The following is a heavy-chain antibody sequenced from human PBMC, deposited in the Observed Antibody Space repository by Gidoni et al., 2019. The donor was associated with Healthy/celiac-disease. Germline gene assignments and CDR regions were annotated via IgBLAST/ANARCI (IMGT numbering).Heavy chain of an antibody. D-gene: IGHD1-26*01. J-gene: IGHJ4*02. CDR2: FDPEDGET. CDR1: GYTLPALS. V-gene: IGHV1-24*01. CDR3: ATVLPYSGSSTLVKFDY. Sequence: QVQLVQSGDEVKKPGASVKVSCKVSGYTLPALSMHWVRQAPGKGLEWMGGFDPEDGETIYARKFQGRVTMTEDTSTDTAYMELSSLRSEDTAVYYCATVLPYSGSSTLVKFDYWGQGTLVTVSS.